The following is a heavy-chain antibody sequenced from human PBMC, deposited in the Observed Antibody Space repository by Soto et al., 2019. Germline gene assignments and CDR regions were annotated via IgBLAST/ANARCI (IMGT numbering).Heavy chain of an antibody. CDR3: PREVALPGKNAHAWFDL. CDR2: ISSSSSTI. CDR1: GFTFSSYS. V-gene: IGHV3-48*02. J-gene: IGHJ5*02. D-gene: IGHD7-27*01. Sequence: GGSLRLSCAASGFTFSSYSMNWVRQAPGKGLEWVSYISSSSSTIYYADSVKVRFTISRDNAKISLYLQMTSLRDEDLAVCYCPREVALPGKNAHAWFDLWGQGTLVTVSS.